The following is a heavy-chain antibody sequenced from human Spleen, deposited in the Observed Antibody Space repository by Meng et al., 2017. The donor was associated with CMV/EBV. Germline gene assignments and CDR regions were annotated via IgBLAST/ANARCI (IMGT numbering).Heavy chain of an antibody. CDR2: MWYDGSNE. CDR3: AKAITMVRGASYYGMDV. D-gene: IGHD3-10*01. V-gene: IGHV3-33*06. Sequence: GGSLRLSCAASGAASGFSFSNSAMHWVRQAPGKGLQWVALMWYDGSNEYYADSVQGRFTISRDNSKNTLYLQMNSLRAEDTAIYYCAKAITMVRGASYYGMDVWGQGTTVTVSS. CDR1: GFSFSNSA. J-gene: IGHJ6*02.